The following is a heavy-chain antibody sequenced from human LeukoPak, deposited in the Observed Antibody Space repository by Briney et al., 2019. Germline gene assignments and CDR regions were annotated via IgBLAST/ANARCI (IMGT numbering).Heavy chain of an antibody. D-gene: IGHD6-19*01. J-gene: IGHJ4*02. CDR3: ARVSGWYSRYFDY. Sequence: SSETLSLTCTVSGGSISSYYWSWIRQPPGKGLEWIGYIYYSGSTNYNPSLKSRVTISVDTSKNQFSLKLSSVTAADTAVFYCARVSGWYSRYFDYWGQGTLVTVSS. V-gene: IGHV4-59*01. CDR1: GGSISSYY. CDR2: IYYSGST.